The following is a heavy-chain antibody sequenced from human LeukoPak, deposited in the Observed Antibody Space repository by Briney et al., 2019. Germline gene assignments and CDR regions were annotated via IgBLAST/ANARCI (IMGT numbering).Heavy chain of an antibody. D-gene: IGHD3-3*01. Sequence: SETLSLTCTVSGGSISSSSYYWGWIRQPPGKGLEWIGRIYYSGSTYYNPTLKSRVTISVNRAKNQFSLKLSSVTAADTAVYYCARHILRFLEWLFPPDAFDIWGQGTMVTVSS. CDR2: IYYSGST. V-gene: IGHV4-39*01. CDR1: GGSISSSSYY. J-gene: IGHJ3*02. CDR3: ARHILRFLEWLFPPDAFDI.